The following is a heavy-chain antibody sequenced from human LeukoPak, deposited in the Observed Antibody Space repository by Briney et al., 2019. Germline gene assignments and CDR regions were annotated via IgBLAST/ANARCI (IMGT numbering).Heavy chain of an antibody. CDR2: IIPIFGTA. Sequence: SVKVSCKASRGTFSSYAISWVPQAPGQGLEWMGGIIPIFGTAHYAQKFQGRVTITADESTSTAYMELSSLRSEDTAVYYCASSGYSSSWYYFDYWGQGTLVTVSS. V-gene: IGHV1-69*01. CDR1: RGTFSSYA. D-gene: IGHD6-13*01. J-gene: IGHJ4*02. CDR3: ASSGYSSSWYYFDY.